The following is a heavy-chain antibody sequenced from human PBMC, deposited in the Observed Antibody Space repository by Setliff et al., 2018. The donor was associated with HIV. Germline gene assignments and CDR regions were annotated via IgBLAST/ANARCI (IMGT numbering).Heavy chain of an antibody. CDR1: GFTFSSYA. CDR2: VSSASNNI. V-gene: IGHV3-21*01. J-gene: IGHJ4*02. CDR3: VRKQYHYDSSRPYYFDY. D-gene: IGHD3-22*01. Sequence: GGSLRLSCAASGFTFSSYAMNWVRQAPGKGLEWVSSVSSASNNIYYADSVKGRFTISRDNAKNSVYLQMNSLRAEDTAIYYRVRKQYHYDSSRPYYFDYWGQGTLVTVSS.